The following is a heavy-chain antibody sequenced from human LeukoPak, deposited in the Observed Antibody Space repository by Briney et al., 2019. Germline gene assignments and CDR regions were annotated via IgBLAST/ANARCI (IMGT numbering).Heavy chain of an antibody. Sequence: SETLSLTCTVSGGSISSYYGSWIRQPPGKGLEWIGYIYYSGSTYYNPSLKSRVTISVGTSKNQFSLKLSSVTAADTAVYYCARRGSGSLFDYWGQGTLVTVSS. D-gene: IGHD3-3*01. CDR2: IYYSGST. CDR1: GGSISSYY. V-gene: IGHV4-59*12. J-gene: IGHJ4*02. CDR3: ARRGSGSLFDY.